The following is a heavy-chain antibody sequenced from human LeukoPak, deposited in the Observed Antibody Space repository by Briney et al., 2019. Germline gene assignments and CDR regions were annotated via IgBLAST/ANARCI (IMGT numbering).Heavy chain of an antibody. J-gene: IGHJ5*02. CDR3: AAVRSNWIDP. CDR2: IYHSGST. V-gene: IGHV4-4*02. Sequence: SETLSLTCAVSGGSISSSNWWSWVRQPPGKGLEWIGEIYHSGSTNYNPSLKSRVTIVDTSKNQFSLTLRSVTAADTAVYYCAAVRSNWIDPWGQGILVTVSS. D-gene: IGHD3-10*01. CDR1: GGSISSSNW.